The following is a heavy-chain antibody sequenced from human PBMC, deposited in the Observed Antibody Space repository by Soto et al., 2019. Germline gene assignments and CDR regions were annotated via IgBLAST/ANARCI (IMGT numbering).Heavy chain of an antibody. CDR2: ISGSGGST. D-gene: IGHD2-21*01. CDR1: GFTFSSYA. V-gene: IGHV3-23*01. CDR3: AKVISTNPYYYYGMDV. J-gene: IGHJ6*02. Sequence: PGGTLRRSCAASGFTFSSYAMSWVRQAPGKGLEWVSAISGSGGSTYYADSVKGRFTISRDNSKTTLYLQMNCKRAEDTAVYSCAKVISTNPYYYYGMDVWGQGTTVTVSS.